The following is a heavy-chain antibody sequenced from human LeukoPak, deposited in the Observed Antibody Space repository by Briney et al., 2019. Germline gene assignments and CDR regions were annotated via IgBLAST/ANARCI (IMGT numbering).Heavy chain of an antibody. CDR1: GFTFSNAW. D-gene: IGHD3-22*01. CDR2: IKSKTDGGTT. Sequence: GGSLRLSCAASGFTFSNAWMNWVHQAPGKGLEWVGRIKSKTDGGTTDYAAPVKGRFTISRDDSKNTLYLQVNSLKTEDTAVYYCTTDPHYYDSSGYHEYLQHWGQGTLVTVSS. J-gene: IGHJ1*01. V-gene: IGHV3-15*07. CDR3: TTDPHYYDSSGYHEYLQH.